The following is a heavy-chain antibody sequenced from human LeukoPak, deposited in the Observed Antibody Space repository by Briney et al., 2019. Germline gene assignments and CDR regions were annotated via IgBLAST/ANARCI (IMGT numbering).Heavy chain of an antibody. V-gene: IGHV4-39*01. D-gene: IGHD3-22*01. Sequence: PSETLSLTCTVSGGSLSSRSYYWGWLRQPPGKGLEWIGSIFYSGSTFYNPSLKSRVTISVDTSKNQFSLKLSSVTAADTAVYYCARQAAVLDYYYGDYYFDYWGQGTPVTVSS. J-gene: IGHJ4*02. CDR3: ARQAAVLDYYYGDYYFDY. CDR2: IFYSGST. CDR1: GGSLSSRSYY.